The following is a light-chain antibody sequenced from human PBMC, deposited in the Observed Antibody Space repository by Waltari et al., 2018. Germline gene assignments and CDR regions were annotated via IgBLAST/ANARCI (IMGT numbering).Light chain of an antibody. J-gene: IGLJ2*01. Sequence: WYQQKSGQSPIRVIYQDSNRPSGIPERFSGSNSENTATLTIRGTQALDEGDFYCQTWDTNTGVFGGGTKLTVL. V-gene: IGLV3-1*01. CDR2: QDS. CDR3: QTWDTNTGV.